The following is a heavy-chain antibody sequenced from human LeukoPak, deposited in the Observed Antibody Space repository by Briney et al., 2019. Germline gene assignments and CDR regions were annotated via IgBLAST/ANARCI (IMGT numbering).Heavy chain of an antibody. CDR3: ARGSSLYSSGWYSSEDY. D-gene: IGHD6-19*01. V-gene: IGHV4-34*01. J-gene: IGHJ4*02. CDR1: GGSFSGYY. Sequence: PSETLSLTCAVYGGSFSGYYWSRIRQPPGKGLEWIGEINHSGSTNYNPSLKSRVTISVDTSKNQFSLKLSSVTAADTAVYYCARGSSLYSSGWYSSEDYWGQGTLVTVSS. CDR2: INHSGST.